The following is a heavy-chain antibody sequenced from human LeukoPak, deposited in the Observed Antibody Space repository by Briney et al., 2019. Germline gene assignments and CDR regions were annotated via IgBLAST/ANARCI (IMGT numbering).Heavy chain of an antibody. D-gene: IGHD3-16*01. Sequence: ASVKVSCKASGYTFTSYDINWVRQATGQGLEWMGWMDPNSGNTGYAQKFQGGVTMTRNTSISTAYMELSSLRSEDTAVYYCARVGVYDYVSGDYWGQGTLVTVSS. J-gene: IGHJ4*02. V-gene: IGHV1-8*01. CDR1: GYTFTSYD. CDR3: ARVGVYDYVSGDY. CDR2: MDPNSGNT.